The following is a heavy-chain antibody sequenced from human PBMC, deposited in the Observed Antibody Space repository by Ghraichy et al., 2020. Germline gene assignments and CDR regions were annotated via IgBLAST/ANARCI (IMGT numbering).Heavy chain of an antibody. J-gene: IGHJ6*02. V-gene: IGHV4-4*07. CDR2: IYTSGST. CDR3: ARSIVVVPAAIDYYYYGMDV. Sequence: SETLSLTCTVSGGSISSYYWSWIRQPAGKGLEWIGRIYTSGSTNYNPSLKSRVTMSVDTSKNQFSLKLSSVTAADTAVYYCARSIVVVPAAIDYYYYGMDVWGQGTTVTVSS. CDR1: GGSISSYY. D-gene: IGHD2-2*02.